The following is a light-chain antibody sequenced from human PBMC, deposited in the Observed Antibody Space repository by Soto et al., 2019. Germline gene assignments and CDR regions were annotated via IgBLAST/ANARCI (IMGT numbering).Light chain of an antibody. CDR2: KAS. J-gene: IGKJ1*01. CDR3: QQYYRYPWT. CDR1: QSIDIL. V-gene: IGKV1-5*03. Sequence: DIQMTQSPSTLSASVGDRVTITCRATQSIDILLAWYQQKPGKAPNLLIYKASILESGVPSRFSGSASGTEFTLTINSLQPDDFASYYCQQYYRYPWTFGQGTKVEIK.